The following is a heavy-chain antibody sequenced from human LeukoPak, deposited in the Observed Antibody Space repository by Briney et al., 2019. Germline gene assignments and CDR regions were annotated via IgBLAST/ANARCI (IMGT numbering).Heavy chain of an antibody. Sequence: SETLSLTCTVSGGSISNYYWSWIRQPPGKGLEWIVYIYYSGSTNYNPSLESRVAISVDTSKNQFSLKLSSVTAADTAVYYCARVHRRWNWIDPWGQGTLVTVSS. D-gene: IGHD2-15*01. J-gene: IGHJ5*02. V-gene: IGHV4-59*01. CDR1: GGSISNYY. CDR2: IYYSGST. CDR3: ARVHRRWNWIDP.